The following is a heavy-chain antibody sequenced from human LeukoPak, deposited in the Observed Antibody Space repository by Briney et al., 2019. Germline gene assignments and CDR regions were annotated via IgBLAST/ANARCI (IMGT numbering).Heavy chain of an antibody. CDR2: IRSSGDDT. CDR3: AKVRPPPGSGWYGGDDY. CDR1: GFTFRNYV. V-gene: IGHV3-23*01. J-gene: IGHJ4*02. D-gene: IGHD6-19*01. Sequence: GGSLRLSCTASGFTFRNYVMSWVRQAPGKGLEWVSSIRSSGDDTSSADSVKGRFTIFRDNSKSTLYLQMNSLRAEDTTIYYCAKVRPPPGSGWYGGDDYWGQGTLVTVSP.